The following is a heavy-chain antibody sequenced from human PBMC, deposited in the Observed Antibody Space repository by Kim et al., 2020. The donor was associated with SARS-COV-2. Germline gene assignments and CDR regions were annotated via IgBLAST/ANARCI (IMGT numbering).Heavy chain of an antibody. Sequence: SETLSLTCTVSGGSISSCSYYWGWIRQPPGKGLEWIGSIYYSGSTYYNPSLKSRVTISVDTSKNQFSLKLSSVTAAYTAVYYCARLGVRGVITAHDAFDIWGQGTMVTVSS. CDR2: IYYSGST. CDR3: ARLGVRGVITAHDAFDI. CDR1: GGSISSCSYY. J-gene: IGHJ3*02. V-gene: IGHV4-39*01. D-gene: IGHD3-10*01.